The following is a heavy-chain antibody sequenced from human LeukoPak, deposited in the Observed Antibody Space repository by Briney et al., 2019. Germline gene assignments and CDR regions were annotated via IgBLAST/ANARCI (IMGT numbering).Heavy chain of an antibody. D-gene: IGHD2-2*01. V-gene: IGHV4-59*01. CDR3: ATGPVPGYFDY. CDR1: GGSISSYY. CDR2: IYYSGST. Sequence: PSGTLSLTCTVSGGSISSYYWSWIRQPPGKGLEWIGYIYYSGSTNYNPSLKSRVTISVDTSKNQFSLKLSSVTAADTAVYYCATGPVPGYFDYWGQGTLVTVSS. J-gene: IGHJ4*02.